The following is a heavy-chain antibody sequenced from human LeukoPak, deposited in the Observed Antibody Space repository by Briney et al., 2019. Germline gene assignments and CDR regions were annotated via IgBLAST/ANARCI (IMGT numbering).Heavy chain of an antibody. V-gene: IGHV3-21*01. J-gene: IGHJ3*01. CDR1: GFTFSSYS. D-gene: IGHD5-24*01. CDR2: ISSSSSYI. Sequence: GGSLRLSCAASGFTFSSYSMNWVRQAPGKGLEWVSSISSSSSYIYYADSVKGRFTISRDNAKNSLYLQMNSLRVEDTAVYYCARDDVAWLQVPGVNAFDVWGQGTTVIVSS. CDR3: ARDDVAWLQVPGVNAFDV.